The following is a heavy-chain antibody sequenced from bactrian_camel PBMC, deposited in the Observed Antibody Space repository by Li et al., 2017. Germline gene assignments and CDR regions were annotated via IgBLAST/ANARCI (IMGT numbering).Heavy chain of an antibody. CDR2: IASAGKT. D-gene: IGHD4*01. J-gene: IGHJ4*01. V-gene: IGHV3S67*01. CDR3: AKGVYYSDSGDIKRHQ. Sequence: VQLVESGGGSVQAGGSLRLSCAASGSTYTTSWMGWFRQAPGKEREAVASIASAGKTGYADSVKGRFTISRDNAKNMLYLQLNSLKTEDTAMYYCAKGVYYSDSGDIKRHQRGRGTQVTVS. CDR1: GSTYTTSW.